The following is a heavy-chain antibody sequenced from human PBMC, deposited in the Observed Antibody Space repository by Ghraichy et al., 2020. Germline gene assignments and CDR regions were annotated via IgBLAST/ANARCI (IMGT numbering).Heavy chain of an antibody. CDR3: ARTAYYYMDV. CDR2: IYDSGST. J-gene: IGHJ6*03. V-gene: IGHV4-59*11. Sequence: SQTLSLTCTVSGRSIRNQYWSWIRQPPGKGLEWIGYIYDSGSTTSNPSLKSRVIISSDTSKSQVFLRLTSVTAADTAVYYCARTAYYYMDVWGKGTTVTVSS. CDR1: GRSIRNQY.